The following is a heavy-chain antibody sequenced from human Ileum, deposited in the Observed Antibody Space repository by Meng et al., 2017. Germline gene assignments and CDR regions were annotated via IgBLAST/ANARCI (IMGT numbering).Heavy chain of an antibody. J-gene: IGHJ5*02. CDR1: GGFISNYY. CDR3: ARRTSTRDSKFDP. D-gene: IGHD2-2*01. CDR2: NDYYGST. Sequence: QVQLQESGPGLVKPSGTLSLTCSVSGGFISNYYWSWIRQPPGKGLEWIGYNDYYGSTNYNPSLKSRVTISVDTSKNQFSLKLTSVTAADTAVYYCARRTSTRDSKFDPWGQGTLVTVSS. V-gene: IGHV4-59*08.